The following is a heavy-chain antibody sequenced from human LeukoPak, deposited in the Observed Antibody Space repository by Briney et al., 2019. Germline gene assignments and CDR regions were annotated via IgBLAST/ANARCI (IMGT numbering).Heavy chain of an antibody. CDR3: ARGAITMVRGVIETSYYYYMDV. Sequence: PSETLSLTCTVSGGSISSGSYYWNWIRQPAGKGLEWIGYIYYSGSTNYNPSLKSRVTISVDTSKNQFSLKLSSVTAADTAVYYCARGAITMVRGVIETSYYYYMDVWGKGTTVTISS. CDR1: GGSISSGSYY. CDR2: IYYSGST. D-gene: IGHD3-10*01. V-gene: IGHV4-61*10. J-gene: IGHJ6*03.